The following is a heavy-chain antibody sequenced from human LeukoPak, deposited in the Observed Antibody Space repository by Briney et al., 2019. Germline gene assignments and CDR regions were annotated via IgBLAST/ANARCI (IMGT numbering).Heavy chain of an antibody. Sequence: GGSLRLSCAAPGFTFSNYNMNWVRQAPGKGLEWISSITSSSSYKFYADSVKGRFTISRDNAKSSLYLQMNSLRAEDTAVYYCARHRSKWLQSSFDYWGQGTLVTVSS. CDR2: ITSSSSYK. D-gene: IGHD5-24*01. J-gene: IGHJ4*02. CDR3: ARHRSKWLQSSFDY. CDR1: GFTFSNYN. V-gene: IGHV3-21*01.